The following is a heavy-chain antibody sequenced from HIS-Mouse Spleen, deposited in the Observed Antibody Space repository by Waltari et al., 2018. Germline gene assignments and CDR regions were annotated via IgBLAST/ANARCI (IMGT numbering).Heavy chain of an antibody. CDR1: GCSISSSSYY. V-gene: IGHV4-39*07. D-gene: IGHD6-13*01. Sequence: QLQLQESGPGLVKPSETLSLTCTVSGCSISSSSYYWGWIRQPPGKGLEWIGSIYYSVSAYYNPSLKSRVTISVDTSKNQFSLKLSSVTAADTAVYYCARESPYSSSWYDWYFDLWGRGTLVTVSS. CDR2: IYYSVSA. CDR3: ARESPYSSSWYDWYFDL. J-gene: IGHJ2*01.